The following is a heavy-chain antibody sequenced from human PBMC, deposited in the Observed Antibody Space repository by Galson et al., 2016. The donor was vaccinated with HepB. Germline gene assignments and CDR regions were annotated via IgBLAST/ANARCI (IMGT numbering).Heavy chain of an antibody. D-gene: IGHD2-21*02. CDR2: TYYRSQWYN. J-gene: IGHJ3*02. Sequence: CAISGDSVSSNSAAWNWIRQSPSRGLEWLGRTYYRSQWYNEYALSVRNRITINPDTSKNHFSLQLNSVAPEDRAVYFCARAYCGGDCYTDGALDIWGQGTMVTVSS. V-gene: IGHV6-1*01. CDR3: ARAYCGGDCYTDGALDI. CDR1: GDSVSSNSAA.